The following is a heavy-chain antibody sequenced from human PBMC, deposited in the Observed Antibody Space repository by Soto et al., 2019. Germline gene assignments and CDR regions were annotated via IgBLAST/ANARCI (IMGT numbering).Heavy chain of an antibody. CDR2: ISYDGSNK. D-gene: IGHD1-20*01. J-gene: IGHJ4*02. Sequence: GGSLRLSCAASGFTFSSYAMHWVRQAPGKGLEWVAVISYDGSNKYYADSVKGRFTISRDNSKNTLYLQMNSLRAEDTAVYYCAILSITGTIFDYWGQGTLVTVSS. CDR1: GFTFSSYA. V-gene: IGHV3-30-3*01. CDR3: AILSITGTIFDY.